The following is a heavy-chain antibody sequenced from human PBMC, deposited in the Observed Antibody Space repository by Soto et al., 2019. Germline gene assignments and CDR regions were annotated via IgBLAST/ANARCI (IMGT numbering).Heavy chain of an antibody. CDR2: IWYDGSNK. J-gene: IGHJ4*02. D-gene: IGHD3-22*01. CDR3: ARDSGVVITSLDY. CDR1: GFTFSSYG. Sequence: QVQLVESGGGVVQPGRSLRLSCAASGFTFSSYGMHWVRQAPGKGLEWVAVIWYDGSNKYYADSLKGRFTISRDNSKNTLYLQMNSLRAEDTAVYYCARDSGVVITSLDYWGQGTLVTVSS. V-gene: IGHV3-33*01.